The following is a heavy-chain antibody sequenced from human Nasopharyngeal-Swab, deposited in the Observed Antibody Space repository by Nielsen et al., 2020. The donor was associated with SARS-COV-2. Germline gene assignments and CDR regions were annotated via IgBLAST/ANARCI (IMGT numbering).Heavy chain of an antibody. CDR2: ISSSGSTI. J-gene: IGHJ3*02. CDR1: GLTFSDYY. Sequence: GGALEIPLGVSGLTFSDYYMNWIRQAPGKGLEWVSYISSSGSTIYYADSVKGRFTISRDNAKNSLYLQMNSLRAEDTAVYHCARGRGYCSSTSCPPVAFDIWGQGTKVTVSP. V-gene: IGHV3-11*01. CDR3: ARGRGYCSSTSCPPVAFDI. D-gene: IGHD2-2*01.